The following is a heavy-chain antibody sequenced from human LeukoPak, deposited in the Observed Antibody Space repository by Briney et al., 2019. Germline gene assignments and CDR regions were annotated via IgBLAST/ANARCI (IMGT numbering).Heavy chain of an antibody. CDR2: INPNSGGT. CDR3: ARDRGYCSSTSCYNNWFDP. Sequence: GASVKVSCKASGYTFTGYYMHWVRQAPGQGLEGMGWINPNSGGTNYAQKFQGRVTMTRDTSISTAYMELSRLRSDDTAVYYCARDRGYCSSTSCYNNWFDPWGQGTLVTVSS. D-gene: IGHD2-2*01. CDR1: GYTFTGYY. J-gene: IGHJ5*02. V-gene: IGHV1-2*02.